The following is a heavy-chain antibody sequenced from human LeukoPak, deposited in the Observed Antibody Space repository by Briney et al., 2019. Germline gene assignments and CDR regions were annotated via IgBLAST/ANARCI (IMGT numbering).Heavy chain of an antibody. V-gene: IGHV3-53*01. CDR1: GYTLTSYG. J-gene: IGHJ4*02. Sequence: SCKASGYTLTSYGISWVRQAPGKGLEWASFIYSDNTHYSDSVKGRFTISRDNSKNTLYLQMNSLRAEDTAVYYCARRAGAYSHPYDYWGQGTLVTVSS. CDR3: ARRAGAYSHPYDY. CDR2: IYSDNT. D-gene: IGHD4/OR15-4a*01.